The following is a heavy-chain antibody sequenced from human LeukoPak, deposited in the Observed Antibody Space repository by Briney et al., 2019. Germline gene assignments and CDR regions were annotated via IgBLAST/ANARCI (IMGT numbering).Heavy chain of an antibody. CDR2: IYHSGST. D-gene: IGHD3-22*01. CDR1: GGSISSGGYS. J-gene: IGHJ3*02. CDR3: ARVPTQDDSSGDAFDI. V-gene: IGHV4-30-2*01. Sequence: PSQTLSLTCAVSGGSISSGGYSWSWIRQPPGEGLEWIGYIYHSGSTYYNPSLKSRVTISVDRSKNQFSLKLSSVTAADTAVYYCARVPTQDDSSGDAFDIWGQGTMVTVSS.